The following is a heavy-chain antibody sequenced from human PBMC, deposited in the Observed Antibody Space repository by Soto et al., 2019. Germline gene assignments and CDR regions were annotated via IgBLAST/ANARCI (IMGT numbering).Heavy chain of an antibody. J-gene: IGHJ4*02. CDR1: GFMFGSFA. V-gene: IGHV3-30*04. CDR2: ISYDGSEE. Sequence: GGSLRLSCTASGFMFGSFALSWVRQAPGKGLEWVAIISYDGSEEAYADSVKGRFTISRDNSKNTVHLQMNSLRPDDTAVYFCARDPVIKISLTPSSLDYWGQGTLVTAPQ. D-gene: IGHD2-2*01. CDR3: ARDPVIKISLTPSSLDY.